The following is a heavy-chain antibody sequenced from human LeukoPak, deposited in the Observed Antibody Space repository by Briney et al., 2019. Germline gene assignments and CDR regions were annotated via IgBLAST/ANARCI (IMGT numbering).Heavy chain of an antibody. D-gene: IGHD6-13*01. J-gene: IGHJ3*02. CDR3: AKAPGYSSSIGAFDI. CDR2: IRYDGSNK. Sequence: GGSLRLSCAASGFTFSSYGMHWVRQAPGKGLEWVAFIRYDGSNKYYADSVKGRFTISRDNAKNSLYLQMNSLRAEDTALYYCAKAPGYSSSIGAFDIWGQGTMVTVSS. CDR1: GFTFSSYG. V-gene: IGHV3-30*02.